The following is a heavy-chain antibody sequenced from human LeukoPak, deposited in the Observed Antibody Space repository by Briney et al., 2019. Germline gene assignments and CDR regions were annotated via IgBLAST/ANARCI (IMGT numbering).Heavy chain of an antibody. CDR1: GGSISSYY. V-gene: IGHV4-59*01. CDR3: ARAVGYCSGGSCTDRYYYYYGMDV. CDR2: INYSGST. Sequence: PSETLSLTCTVSGGSISSYYWSWIRQPPGKGLEWIGYINYSGSTNYNPSLKSRVTISVDTSKNQFSLKLSSVTAADTAVYYCARAVGYCSGGSCTDRYYYYYGMDVWGQGTTVTVSS. J-gene: IGHJ6*02. D-gene: IGHD2-15*01.